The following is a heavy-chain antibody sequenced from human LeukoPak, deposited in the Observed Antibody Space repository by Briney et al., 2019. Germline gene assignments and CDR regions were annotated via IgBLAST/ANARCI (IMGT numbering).Heavy chain of an antibody. D-gene: IGHD1-26*01. Sequence: PGGSLRLSCAASGFTFDDYGMSWVRQAPGKGLEWVSGINWNGGSTGYADSVKGRFTISRDNAKNSLYLQMNSLRAEDTALYHCARGGSYPDAFDIWGQGTMVTVSS. CDR1: GFTFDDYG. J-gene: IGHJ3*02. CDR2: INWNGGST. V-gene: IGHV3-20*01. CDR3: ARGGSYPDAFDI.